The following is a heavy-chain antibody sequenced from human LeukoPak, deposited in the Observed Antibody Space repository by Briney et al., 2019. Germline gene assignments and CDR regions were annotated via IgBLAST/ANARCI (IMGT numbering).Heavy chain of an antibody. CDR2: ISAYNGNT. CDR1: GYTLTSYG. Sequence: ASVKVSCKASGYTLTSYGISWVRQAPGQGLEWMGWISAYNGNTNYAQKLQGRVTMTTDTSTSTAYVDLRSLRSDDTAMYYCARDGIAVAGDSLLGDFDLWGQGTMVTVSA. J-gene: IGHJ3*01. D-gene: IGHD6-19*01. CDR3: ARDGIAVAGDSLLGDFDL. V-gene: IGHV1-18*01.